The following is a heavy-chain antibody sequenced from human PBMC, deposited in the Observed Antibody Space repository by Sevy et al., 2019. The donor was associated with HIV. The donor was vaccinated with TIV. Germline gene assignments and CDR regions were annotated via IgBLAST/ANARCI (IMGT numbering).Heavy chain of an antibody. Sequence: GGSLRLSCAASGFMFSSYSVHWVRQAPGKGLEWVAVISYAGSNKYYADSVKGRFTISRDNSKNTLYLQMNSLRAEDTAVYYCARDVAFTTEDSYGMDVWGQGTTVTVSS. D-gene: IGHD4-17*01. CDR2: ISYAGSNK. CDR3: ARDVAFTTEDSYGMDV. J-gene: IGHJ6*02. V-gene: IGHV3-30-3*01. CDR1: GFMFSSYS.